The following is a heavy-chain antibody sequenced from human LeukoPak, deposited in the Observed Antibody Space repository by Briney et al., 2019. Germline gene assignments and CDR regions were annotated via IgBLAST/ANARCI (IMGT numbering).Heavy chain of an antibody. CDR1: GYSISSGYY. CDR2: IYHSGST. V-gene: IGHV4-38-2*01. CDR3: ASPYCSSTSCYPEWYFDL. Sequence: PSETLSLTCAVSGYSISSGYYWGWIRQPPGKGLEWFGSIYHSGSTYYNPSLKSRVTISVDTSKNQFSLKLSSVTAADTAVYYCASPYCSSTSCYPEWYFDLWGRGTLVTVSS. D-gene: IGHD2-2*01. J-gene: IGHJ2*01.